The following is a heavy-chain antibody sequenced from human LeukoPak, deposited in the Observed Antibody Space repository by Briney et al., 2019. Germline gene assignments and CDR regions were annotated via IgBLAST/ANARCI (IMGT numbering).Heavy chain of an antibody. V-gene: IGHV4-59*01. CDR2: IYYSGST. Sequence: PSETLSLTCTVSGGSISSYYWSWIRQPPGKGLEWIGYIYYSGSTNYNPSLKSRVTISVDTSKNQFSLKLSSVTAADTAVYYCARGGSGLSEGSRFDYWGQGTLVTVSS. D-gene: IGHD6-19*01. CDR1: GGSISSYY. CDR3: ARGGSGLSEGSRFDY. J-gene: IGHJ4*02.